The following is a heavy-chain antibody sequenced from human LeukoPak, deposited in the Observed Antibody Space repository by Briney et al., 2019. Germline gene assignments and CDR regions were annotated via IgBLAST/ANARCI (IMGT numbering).Heavy chain of an antibody. CDR1: GFTVSSNF. CDR2: IYSGGTT. V-gene: IGHV3-53*01. J-gene: IGHJ4*02. D-gene: IGHD6-13*01. Sequence: GRSLRLSCAASGFTVSSNFMSWVRQAPGKGLEWVSVIYSGGTTYCADSVKGRFTISRDNSKNTLYLQMNSLRAEDTAVYYCARARIAAAGDFDYWGQGTLVTVSS. CDR3: ARARIAAAGDFDY.